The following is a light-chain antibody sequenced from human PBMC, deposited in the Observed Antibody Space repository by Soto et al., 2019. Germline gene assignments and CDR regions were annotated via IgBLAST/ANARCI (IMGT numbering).Light chain of an antibody. CDR2: GAS. CDR1: QSVASSY. V-gene: IGKV3-20*01. CDR3: QQYGSSSYT. Sequence: EIVLTQSPGTLSLSPGEGATLSCRASQSVASSYLDWYQQKPGQTPRLIIYGASNRASGTPDRFSGSGSGTDFTLTISRLEPEDFAVYYCQQYGSSSYTFGQGTKLDIK. J-gene: IGKJ2*01.